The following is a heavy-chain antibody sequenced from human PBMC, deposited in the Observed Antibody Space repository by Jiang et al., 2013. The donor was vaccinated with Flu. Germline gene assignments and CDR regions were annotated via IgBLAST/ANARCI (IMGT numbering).Heavy chain of an antibody. Sequence: AVISYDGSNKYYADSVKGRFTISRDNSKNTLYLQMNSLRAEDTAVYYCAKDAPANLYIAAAGGYFDYWGQGTLVTVSS. J-gene: IGHJ4*02. CDR2: ISYDGSNK. V-gene: IGHV3-30*18. D-gene: IGHD6-13*01. CDR3: AKDAPANLYIAAAGGYFDY.